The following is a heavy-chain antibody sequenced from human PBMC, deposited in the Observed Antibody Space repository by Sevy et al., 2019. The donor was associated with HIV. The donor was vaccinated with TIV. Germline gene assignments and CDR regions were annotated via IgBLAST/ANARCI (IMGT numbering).Heavy chain of an antibody. CDR2: ISPTDSAT. CDR3: ARDSPVLTY. D-gene: IGHD4-17*01. V-gene: IGHV3-23*01. CDR1: GFIFSSHA. Sequence: GGSLRLSCAASGFIFSSHAMSWVRQAPGRGLEWVSAISPTDSATYYADSVKGRFTISGDNSKSTLYLQMNSLRAEDTAVYYCARDSPVLTYWGRGTLVTVSS. J-gene: IGHJ4*02.